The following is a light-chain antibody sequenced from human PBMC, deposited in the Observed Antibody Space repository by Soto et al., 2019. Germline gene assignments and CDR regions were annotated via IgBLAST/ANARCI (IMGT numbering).Light chain of an antibody. Sequence: EIVLTQSPGTLSLSPGERATLSCRASQSVSSSYLAWYQQKPGQAPSLLIYGASSRATGIPDRFSGSGSGTDFTIAISRLEPADFAVYYCQQYDSSPCTFGPGTKVDIK. CDR1: QSVSSSY. V-gene: IGKV3-20*01. CDR2: GAS. J-gene: IGKJ3*01. CDR3: QQYDSSPCT.